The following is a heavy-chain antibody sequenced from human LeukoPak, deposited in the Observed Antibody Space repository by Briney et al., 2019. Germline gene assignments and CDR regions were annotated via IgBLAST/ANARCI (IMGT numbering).Heavy chain of an antibody. J-gene: IGHJ4*02. CDR1: GYTFTDYY. CDR2: INVNNGDT. Sequence: ASVTVSCKASGYTFTDYYMHWVRQAPGQGLEWMGWINVNNGDTRYAQKFQGRVTVTRDTSISTAYMEVSRLTSDDTAVYYCARVLFMGHYDILTGYFLTHTKPPNPLYYFDYWGQGTLVTVSS. D-gene: IGHD3-9*01. CDR3: ARVLFMGHYDILTGYFLTHTKPPNPLYYFDY. V-gene: IGHV1-2*02.